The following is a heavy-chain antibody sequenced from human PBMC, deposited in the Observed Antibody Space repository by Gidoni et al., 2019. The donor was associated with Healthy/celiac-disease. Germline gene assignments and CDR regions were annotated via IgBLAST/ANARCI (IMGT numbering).Heavy chain of an antibody. J-gene: IGHJ4*02. V-gene: IGHV6-1*01. CDR2: TYYRSKWYN. CDR3: ARDSEGQGWLQSFDYFDY. D-gene: IGHD5-12*01. CDR1: GDSVSSTLAA. Sequence: QVQLQQSGPGLVTPSQTLSLTCAISGDSVSSTLAAWNWIRQSPSRGLEWLGRTYYRSKWYNDYAVSVKSRITINPDTSKNQFSLQLNSVTPEDTAVYYCARDSEGQGWLQSFDYFDYWGQGTLVTVSS.